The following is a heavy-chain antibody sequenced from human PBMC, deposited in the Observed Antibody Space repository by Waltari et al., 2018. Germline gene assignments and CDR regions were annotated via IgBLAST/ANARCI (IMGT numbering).Heavy chain of an antibody. D-gene: IGHD6-13*01. Sequence: EVQLVESGGGLVQPGGSLRLSCAASGFTFSSYSMNWVRQAPGKGLEWVSYISSSSSTIYYADSVKGRFTISRDNAKNSRYLQMNSLRAEDTAVYYCASLSSFLRRDYWGQGTLVTVSS. CDR1: GFTFSSYS. CDR3: ASLSSFLRRDY. CDR2: ISSSSSTI. V-gene: IGHV3-48*04. J-gene: IGHJ4*02.